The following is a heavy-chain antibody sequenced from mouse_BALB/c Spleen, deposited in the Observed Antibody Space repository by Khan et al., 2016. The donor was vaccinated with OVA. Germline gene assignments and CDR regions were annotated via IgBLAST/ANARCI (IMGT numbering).Heavy chain of an antibody. Sequence: QVQLKQSGPELVRPGVSVKISCKGSGYIFTDYAMHWVKQSHAKSLEWIRLISTYSGNTNYNQKFKGKTTMTVDKSSSTAYMELARLTSEDSAIYYCARPAYDGYYDYWGQGTTLTVSS. J-gene: IGHJ2*01. CDR1: GYIFTDYA. V-gene: IGHV1S137*01. D-gene: IGHD2-3*01. CDR2: ISTYSGNT. CDR3: ARPAYDGYYDY.